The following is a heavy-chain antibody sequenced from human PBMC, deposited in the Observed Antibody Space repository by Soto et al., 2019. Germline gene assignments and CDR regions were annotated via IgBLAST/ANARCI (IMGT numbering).Heavy chain of an antibody. J-gene: IGHJ5*02. Sequence: QVQLVESGGGVVQPERSLRLSCAASGFTFSTYAMHWVRQAPGKGLEWVAVISYDGSNKYYADSVKGRFTISRDNSKNTLYLQMNSLRAEDTAVYSCVGEDSIPFETGWFDPWGQGTLVTVSS. D-gene: IGHD3-22*01. V-gene: IGHV3-30-3*01. CDR2: ISYDGSNK. CDR3: VGEDSIPFETGWFDP. CDR1: GFTFSTYA.